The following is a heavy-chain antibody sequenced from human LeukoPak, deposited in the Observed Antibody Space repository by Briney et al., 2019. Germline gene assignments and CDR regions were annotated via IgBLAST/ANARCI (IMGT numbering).Heavy chain of an antibody. D-gene: IGHD3-22*01. V-gene: IGHV1-46*01. CDR1: GYTFTSYY. J-gene: IGHJ3*02. CDR3: ARDSRYDSSGYAFDI. Sequence: GASVKVSCKASGYTFTSYYMHWVRQAPGQGLERMGIINPGGGSTSYAQKFQGRVTMTRDTSTSTVYMELRSLSSEDTAVYYCARDSRYDSSGYAFDIWGQGTMVTVSS. CDR2: INPGGGST.